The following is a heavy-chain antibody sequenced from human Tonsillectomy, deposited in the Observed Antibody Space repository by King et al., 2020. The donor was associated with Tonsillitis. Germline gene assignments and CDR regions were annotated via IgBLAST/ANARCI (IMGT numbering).Heavy chain of an antibody. CDR3: AKGNDFWSGYYANWFDP. Sequence: VQLVESGGGLVQPGGSLRLSCAASGFTFASYAMTWVRQAPGKGLEWVSSISGGDGSTYYADSVKGRFTISRDNSKNTLYLQMNSLRAEDTAVYYCAKGNDFWSGYYANWFDPWGQGTLVTVSS. CDR1: GFTFASYA. J-gene: IGHJ5*02. V-gene: IGHV3-23*04. D-gene: IGHD3-3*01. CDR2: ISGGDGST.